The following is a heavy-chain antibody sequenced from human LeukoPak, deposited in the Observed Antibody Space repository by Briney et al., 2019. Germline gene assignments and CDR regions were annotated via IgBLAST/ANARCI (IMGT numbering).Heavy chain of an antibody. CDR2: INSDGSST. Sequence: PGGSLRLSCAASGFTFCSYWMHWVRHAPGKGLVWVSRINSDGSSTSYADSVKGRFTISRDNAKNTLYLQMNSLRAEDTAVYYCAYSGYDTGSFDYWGQGTLVTVSS. J-gene: IGHJ4*02. V-gene: IGHV3-74*01. D-gene: IGHD5-12*01. CDR1: GFTFCSYW. CDR3: AYSGYDTGSFDY.